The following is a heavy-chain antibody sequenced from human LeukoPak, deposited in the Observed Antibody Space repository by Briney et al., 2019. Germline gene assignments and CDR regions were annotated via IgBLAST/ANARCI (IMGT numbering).Heavy chain of an antibody. CDR2: IDPSDSYT. J-gene: IGHJ3*02. Sequence: GESLRISCKGSGYSFTTYWISWVRQMPGKGLEWMGRIDPSDSYTNYSPSFQGHVTISADKSISTAYLKWSSLKASDTAMYYCARSGGNYYSIWGQGTMVTVSS. CDR1: GYSFTTYW. V-gene: IGHV5-10-1*01. D-gene: IGHD1-26*01. CDR3: ARSGGNYYSI.